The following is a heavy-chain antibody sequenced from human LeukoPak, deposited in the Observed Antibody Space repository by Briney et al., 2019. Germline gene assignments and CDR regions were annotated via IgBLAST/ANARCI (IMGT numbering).Heavy chain of an antibody. CDR2: IYHSGSA. CDR3: ARVVPSYYDGSGYYFDY. D-gene: IGHD3-22*01. J-gene: IGHJ4*02. Sequence: SETLSLTCTVSGGSIGSGNYYWSWIRQHPGQGLEWIGYIYHSGSAYYNPPLKSRLTMSVDPSKSQFSLKLSSVTAADTAVYYCARVVPSYYDGSGYYFDYWGQGARVTVSS. CDR1: GGSIGSGNYY. V-gene: IGHV4-31*03.